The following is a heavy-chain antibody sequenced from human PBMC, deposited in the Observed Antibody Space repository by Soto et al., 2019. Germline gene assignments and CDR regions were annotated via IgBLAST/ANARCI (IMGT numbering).Heavy chain of an antibody. V-gene: IGHV3-21*01. CDR2: ISSNSAYI. D-gene: IGHD6-13*01. J-gene: IGHJ5*02. CDR1: GFTFRSFT. CDR3: TRDASRDSSARGWFDP. Sequence: GGSLRLSCAASGFTFRSFTMNWVRQAPGKGLEWVSTISSNSAYIYYTDALRGRFTISRDNAKNSLHLQMNSLRAEDTAVYYCTRDASRDSSARGWFDPWGPGTLGTVSS.